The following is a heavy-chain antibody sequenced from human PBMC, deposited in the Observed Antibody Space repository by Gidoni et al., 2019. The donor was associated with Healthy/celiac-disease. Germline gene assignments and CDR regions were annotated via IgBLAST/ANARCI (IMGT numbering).Heavy chain of an antibody. CDR2: IYSGGST. CDR3: ARANGGSGWYYFDY. Sequence: QLQLQESGPGLVKPSETLSLTCTVSGGTISSSSYSWGWIRQPPGKGLEWIGSIYSGGSTYYNPSLKSRVTISVDTSKNQFSLKLSSVTAADTAVYYCARANGGSGWYYFDYWGQGTLVTVSS. J-gene: IGHJ4*02. V-gene: IGHV4-39*07. D-gene: IGHD6-19*01. CDR1: GGTISSSSYS.